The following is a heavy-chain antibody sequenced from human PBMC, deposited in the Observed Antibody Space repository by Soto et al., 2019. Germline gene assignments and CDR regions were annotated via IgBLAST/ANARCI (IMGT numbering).Heavy chain of an antibody. CDR1: GFTFSSYW. J-gene: IGHJ4*02. D-gene: IGHD4-17*01. CDR2: INSDGSST. Sequence: HPGGSLRLSCTASGFTFSSYWMHWVRQAPGKGLVWVSRINSDGSSTSYADSVKGRFTISRDNSKNTLYLQMNSLRGEDTAVYDSAKDFSLADYETPMHYWRQGTLVTVSS. V-gene: IGHV3-74*01. CDR3: AKDFSLADYETPMHY.